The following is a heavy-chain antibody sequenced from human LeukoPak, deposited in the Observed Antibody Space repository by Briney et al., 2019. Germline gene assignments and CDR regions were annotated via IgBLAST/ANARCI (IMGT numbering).Heavy chain of an antibody. CDR1: GFTFSSYW. CDR3: AKEGSTSYYFHY. Sequence: GGSLRLSCAASGFTFSSYWMSWVRQAPGKGLEWVANMKQDGSEKYYVDSVKGRFTISRDNAKNSLYLQMNSLRAEDTAVYYCAKEGSTSYYFHYWGQGTLVTVSS. J-gene: IGHJ4*02. CDR2: MKQDGSEK. V-gene: IGHV3-7*01. D-gene: IGHD3-10*01.